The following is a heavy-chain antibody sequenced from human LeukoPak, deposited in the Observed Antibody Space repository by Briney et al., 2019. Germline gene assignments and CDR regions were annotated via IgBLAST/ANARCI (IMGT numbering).Heavy chain of an antibody. D-gene: IGHD5-18*01. V-gene: IGHV3-21*01. CDR2: ISSSSSYI. J-gene: IGHJ4*02. CDR3: ARDRALGIQLWFDY. CDR1: GFSFSTYA. Sequence: GGSLRLSCAASGFSFSTYAMNWVGQAPGKGLEWVSSISSSSSYIYYADSVKGRFTISRDNAKNSLYLQMNSLRAEDTAVYYCARDRALGIQLWFDYWGQGTLVTVSS.